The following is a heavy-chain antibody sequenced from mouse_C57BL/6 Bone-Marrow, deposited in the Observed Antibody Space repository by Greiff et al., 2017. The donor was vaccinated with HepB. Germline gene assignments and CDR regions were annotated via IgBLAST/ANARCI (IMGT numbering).Heavy chain of an antibody. D-gene: IGHD2-1*01. Sequence: EVKVVESGGGLVKPGGSLKLSCAASGFTFSSYAMSWVRQTPEKRLEWVATISDGGSYTYYPDNVKGRFTISRDNAKNNLYLQMSHLKSEDTAMYYGANYYGNPVVAYWGQGTLVTVSA. V-gene: IGHV5-4*03. CDR2: ISDGGSYT. CDR3: ANYYGNPVVAY. J-gene: IGHJ3*01. CDR1: GFTFSSYA.